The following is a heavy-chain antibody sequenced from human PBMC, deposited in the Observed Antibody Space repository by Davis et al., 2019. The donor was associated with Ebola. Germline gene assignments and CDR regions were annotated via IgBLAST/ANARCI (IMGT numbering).Heavy chain of an antibody. Sequence: ASVQVSCKASGYTFTSYYMHWVRQAPGQGLEWLGIINPSGGSTSYAQKFQGIVTITRNTSISTAYMQLSSLRSEDTAVYYCARTRGVRFLVWLLYGWFDPWGQGTLVTVSS. CDR3: ARTRGVRFLVWLLYGWFDP. D-gene: IGHD3-3*01. CDR1: GYTFTSYY. V-gene: IGHV1-46*01. J-gene: IGHJ5*02. CDR2: INPSGGST.